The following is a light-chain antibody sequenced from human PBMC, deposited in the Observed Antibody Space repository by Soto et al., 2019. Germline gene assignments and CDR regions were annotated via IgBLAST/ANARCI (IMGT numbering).Light chain of an antibody. CDR2: DAS. CDR1: QRVSNW. CDR3: QHYNTYSYS. Sequence: DIPMTQSPSTLSASVGDRVTITCRASQRVSNWLAWYQQKPGKAPTLLIYDASSLESGVPSRFSGSRSGTEFTLTISSLQPDDFATYYCQHYNTYSYSFGQGTKLEIK. V-gene: IGKV1-5*01. J-gene: IGKJ2*01.